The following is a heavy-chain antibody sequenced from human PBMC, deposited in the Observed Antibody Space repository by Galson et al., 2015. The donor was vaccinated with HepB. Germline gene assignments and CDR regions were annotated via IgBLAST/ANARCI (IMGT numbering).Heavy chain of an antibody. CDR2: FNPEDGEP. CDR3: ATNSYDADAYFFPPGIIH. J-gene: IGHJ4*02. CDR1: GYTLSDLS. Sequence: SVKVSCKVSGYTLSDLSLHWVRQAPGKGPEWMGGFNPEDGEPIYAQKMQGRVTLTEDTSTDTAYMELSSLTSEDTAMYYCATNSYDADAYFFPPGIIHWGQGTLVTVSS. D-gene: IGHD3-22*01. V-gene: IGHV1-24*01.